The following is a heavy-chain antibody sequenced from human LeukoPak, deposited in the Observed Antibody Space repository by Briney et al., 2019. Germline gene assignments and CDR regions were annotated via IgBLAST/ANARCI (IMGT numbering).Heavy chain of an antibody. J-gene: IGHJ4*02. D-gene: IGHD6-13*01. CDR3: ASIGSWYAY. V-gene: IGHV3-11*01. CDR1: GFTFSNAW. CDR2: ISSSGSPI. Sequence: PGGSLRLSCAASGFTFSNAWMSWVRQAPGKGLEWVSYISSSGSPIYYADSVKGRFTISRDNAKNSLYLQLNSLRAEDTAVYYCASIGSWYAYWGQGTLVTVSS.